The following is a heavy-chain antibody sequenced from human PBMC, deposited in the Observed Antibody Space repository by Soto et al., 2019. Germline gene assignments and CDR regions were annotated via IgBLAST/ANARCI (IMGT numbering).Heavy chain of an antibody. D-gene: IGHD3-22*01. Sequence: GASLKVSCKASGYTFTGYYMHWALQAPVQGLEWMGGSNPNSGGTNYAQKFQGWVTMTRDTSISTAYMELSRLRSDDTDAYYCAREKVDSYDTSGYYYAPRTADAFDIWGQGTMVTVSS. CDR1: GYTFTGYY. V-gene: IGHV1-2*04. J-gene: IGHJ3*02. CDR2: SNPNSGGT. CDR3: AREKVDSYDTSGYYYAPRTADAFDI.